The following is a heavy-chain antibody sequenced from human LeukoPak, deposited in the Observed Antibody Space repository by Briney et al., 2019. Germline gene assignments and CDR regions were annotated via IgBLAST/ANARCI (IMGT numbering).Heavy chain of an antibody. CDR3: ARVGYSYGKYYFDH. J-gene: IGHJ4*02. D-gene: IGHD5-18*01. CDR2: IYSTGST. Sequence: SETLPLTCTVSGGSISSYYWSWIRQPPGKGLEWIGYIYSTGSTNYNPSHKSRVTMSVDTSENQFSLKLSSVTAADTAVYYCARVGYSYGKYYFDHWGQGTLVTVSS. V-gene: IGHV4-59*01. CDR1: GGSISSYY.